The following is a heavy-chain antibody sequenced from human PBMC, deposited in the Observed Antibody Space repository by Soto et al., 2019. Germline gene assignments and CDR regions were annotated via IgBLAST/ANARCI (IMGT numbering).Heavy chain of an antibody. V-gene: IGHV4-61*08. D-gene: IGHD1-7*01. CDR2: IFNSENT. CDR3: ARDSSSWNFWV. CDR1: GRSVSSGGYY. Sequence: SDNLSLTCTVSGRSVSSGGYYWSWIRQPPGKGLEWIGYIFNSENTKYNPSLKSRVTISVDTSKNQFSLSLSSVIAADTAIYYCARDSSSWNFWVWGQGTLVTVS. J-gene: IGHJ4*02.